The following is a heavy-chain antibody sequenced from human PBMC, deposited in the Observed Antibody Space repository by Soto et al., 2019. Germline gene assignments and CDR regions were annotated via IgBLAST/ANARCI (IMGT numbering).Heavy chain of an antibody. Sequence: GGSLRLSCAASGFTFSSYAMSWVRQAPGKGLEWVSAISGSGGSTYYADSVKGRFTISRDNSKNTLYLQMNSLRAEDTAVYYWANEAAKLGYCSGGSCYYWGQGTLVTVSS. V-gene: IGHV3-23*01. J-gene: IGHJ4*02. CDR1: GFTFSSYA. CDR3: ANEAAKLGYCSGGSCYY. CDR2: ISGSGGST. D-gene: IGHD2-15*01.